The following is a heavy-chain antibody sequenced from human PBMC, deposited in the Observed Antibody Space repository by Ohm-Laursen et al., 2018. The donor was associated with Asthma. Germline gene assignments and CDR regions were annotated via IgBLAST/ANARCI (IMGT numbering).Heavy chain of an antibody. CDR1: GGSISSGGYY. D-gene: IGHD6-13*01. J-gene: IGHJ6*02. CDR2: IYYSGST. Sequence: TLSLTCIVSGGSISSGGYYWSWIRQHPGKGLEWIGYIYYSGSTYYNPSLKSRVTISVDTSKNQFSLKLSSVTAADTAVHYCARDRIAAAGKGVLYYYGMDVWGQGTTVTVSS. CDR3: ARDRIAAAGKGVLYYYGMDV. V-gene: IGHV4-31*03.